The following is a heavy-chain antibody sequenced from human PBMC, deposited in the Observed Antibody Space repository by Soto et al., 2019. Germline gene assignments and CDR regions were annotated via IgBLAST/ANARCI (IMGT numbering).Heavy chain of an antibody. CDR3: AKETGYSSSWEKIDY. CDR2: IIDSGGST. CDR1: GFTFSDYW. V-gene: IGHV3-23*01. D-gene: IGHD6-13*01. J-gene: IGHJ4*02. Sequence: PGGSLRLSCAVSGFTFSDYWMSWVRQAPGKGLEWVSDIIDSGGSTYYADAVKGRFTISRDNSKNTLYLQMNSLRAEDTAVYYCAKETGYSSSWEKIDYWGQGTLVTVSS.